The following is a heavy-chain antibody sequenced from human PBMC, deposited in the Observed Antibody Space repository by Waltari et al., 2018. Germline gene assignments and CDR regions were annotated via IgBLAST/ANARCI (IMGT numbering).Heavy chain of an antibody. J-gene: IGHJ5*02. CDR2: IYYSGST. V-gene: IGHV4-31*03. CDR1: GGSISSGGYS. D-gene: IGHD3-10*01. Sequence: QVQLQESGPGLVKPSQTLSLTCTVSGGSISSGGYSWSWIRQHPGKGLEWIGYIYYSGSTYYNPSLKSRVTISVDTSKNQFSLKLSSVTAADTAVYYCAREEGGENWFDPWGQGTLVTVSS. CDR3: AREEGGENWFDP.